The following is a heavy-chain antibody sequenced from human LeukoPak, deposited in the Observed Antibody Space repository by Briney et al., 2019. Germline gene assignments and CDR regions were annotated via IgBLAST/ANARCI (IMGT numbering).Heavy chain of an antibody. CDR2: IKQDGSEK. D-gene: IGHD2-21*02. CDR1: GFTFSSYW. Sequence: PGGSLRLSCAASGFTFSSYWMSWVRQAPGKGLEWVANIKQDGSEKYYVDSVKGRFTISRDNAKNSLYLQMNSLRTEDTALYYCAKGPLAYCGGDCYSSYYYYGMDVWGQGATVTVSS. CDR3: AKGPLAYCGGDCYSSYYYYGMDV. J-gene: IGHJ6*02. V-gene: IGHV3-7*03.